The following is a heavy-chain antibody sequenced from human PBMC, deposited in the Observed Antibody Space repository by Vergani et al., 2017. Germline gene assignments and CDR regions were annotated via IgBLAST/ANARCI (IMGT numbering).Heavy chain of an antibody. J-gene: IGHJ6*02. V-gene: IGHV4-34*01. CDR3: AREHYYYYGMDV. CDR2: INHSGST. CDR1: GGSFSGYY. Sequence: QVQLQQWGAGLLKPSETLSLTCAVYGGSFSGYYWSWIRQPPGKGLEWIWEINHSGSTNYNPSLKSRVTISVDTSKNQFSLKLSSVTAADTAVYYCAREHYYYYGMDVWGQGTTVTVSS.